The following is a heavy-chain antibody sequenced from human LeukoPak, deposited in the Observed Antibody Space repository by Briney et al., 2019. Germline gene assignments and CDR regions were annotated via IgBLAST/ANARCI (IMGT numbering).Heavy chain of an antibody. CDR2: IWYDGSNK. CDR1: GFTFSSYG. D-gene: IGHD2-15*01. Sequence: GGSLRLSCAASGFTFSSYGMHWVRQAPGKGLEWVAVIWYDGSNKYCADSVKGRFTISRDNSKNTLYLQMNSLRAEDTAVYYCARNPEDSSVDYWGQGTLVTVSS. J-gene: IGHJ4*02. CDR3: ARNPEDSSVDY. V-gene: IGHV3-33*01.